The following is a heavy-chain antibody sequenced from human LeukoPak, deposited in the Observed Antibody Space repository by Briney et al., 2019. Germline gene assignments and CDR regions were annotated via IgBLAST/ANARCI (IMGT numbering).Heavy chain of an antibody. Sequence: GGSPRLSCAASGFTFSSYSMNWVRLAPGKGLEWVSSISSSSSYIYYADSVKGRFTISRDNAKNSLYLQMNSPRAEDTAVYYCARDSGSSTFFDAFDIWGQGTMVTVSS. D-gene: IGHD1-26*01. CDR3: ARDSGSSTFFDAFDI. V-gene: IGHV3-21*01. CDR2: ISSSSSYI. J-gene: IGHJ3*02. CDR1: GFTFSSYS.